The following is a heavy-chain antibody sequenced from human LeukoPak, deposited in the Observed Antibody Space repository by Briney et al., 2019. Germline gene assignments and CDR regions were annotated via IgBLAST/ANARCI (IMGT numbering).Heavy chain of an antibody. Sequence: GGSLRLSCAASGFTFSTYSMNWVRQAPGKGLEWVSYISSSVSPIPYADSVKGRFTISRDNAKNSLYLQMNSLRAEDTAVFYCARLYNDAFDIWGQGTLVTVSS. CDR2: ISSSVSPI. CDR3: ARLYNDAFDI. D-gene: IGHD1-14*01. V-gene: IGHV3-48*04. J-gene: IGHJ3*02. CDR1: GFTFSTYS.